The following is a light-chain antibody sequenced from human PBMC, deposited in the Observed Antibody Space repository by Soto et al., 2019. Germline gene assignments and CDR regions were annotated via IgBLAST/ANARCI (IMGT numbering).Light chain of an antibody. CDR3: QQSFTTPWT. CDR2: DTF. J-gene: IGKJ1*01. Sequence: DIQMTQSPSSLSASLGDRGTITCRPSESIRNELNWFQQRPGKAPRLLIYDTFTLQSGVPSRFSGSVSGTEFSLTISSLQAGDSAIYYCQQSFTTPWTFGQGTRWIS. CDR1: ESIRNE. V-gene: IGKV1-39*01.